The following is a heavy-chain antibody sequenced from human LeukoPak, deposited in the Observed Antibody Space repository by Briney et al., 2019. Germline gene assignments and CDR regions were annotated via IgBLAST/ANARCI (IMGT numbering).Heavy chain of an antibody. CDR1: GYTFTNYA. CDR3: ARGGGLCSTTSCRNWFDP. Sequence: GASVQVSCKASGYTFTNYAVSWVRQAPGQGLEWMGWSNTYNGDTKYTQKFQGRVTMTTDTSTSTAYMELRSLRSDDTAVYFCARGGGLCSTTSCRNWFDPWGQGTLVTVSS. J-gene: IGHJ5*02. V-gene: IGHV1-18*01. CDR2: SNTYNGDT. D-gene: IGHD2-2*01.